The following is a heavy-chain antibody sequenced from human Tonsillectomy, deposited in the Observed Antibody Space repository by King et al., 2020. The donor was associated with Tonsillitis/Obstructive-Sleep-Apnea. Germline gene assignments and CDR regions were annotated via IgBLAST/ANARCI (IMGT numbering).Heavy chain of an antibody. J-gene: IGHJ4*02. CDR3: ARGRVVPAAPFDY. Sequence: VQLVESGGGLIKPGGSLRRSCAASGFTVSSNYRNWVRQAPGKGLEWVSVIYSGGRTYYADSVKGRFTISRDNSKNTLYLQMNSLRAEDTAVYYCARGRVVPAAPFDYWGQGTLVTVSS. V-gene: IGHV3-53*01. CDR1: GFTVSSNY. CDR2: IYSGGRT. D-gene: IGHD2-2*01.